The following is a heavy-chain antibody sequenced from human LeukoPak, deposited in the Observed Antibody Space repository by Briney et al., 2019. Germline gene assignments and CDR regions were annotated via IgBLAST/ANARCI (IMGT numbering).Heavy chain of an antibody. J-gene: IGHJ4*02. CDR3: AGVVRYGSGSISPGY. CDR2: INPNSGGT. D-gene: IGHD3-10*01. V-gene: IGHV1-2*02. CDR1: GYTFTGYY. Sequence: ASVKVSCKASGYTFTGYYMHWVRQAPGQGLEWMGWINPNSGGTNYAQKFQGRVTMTRDTSISTAYMELSRLRSDDTAVYYCAGVVRYGSGSISPGYWGQGTLVTVSS.